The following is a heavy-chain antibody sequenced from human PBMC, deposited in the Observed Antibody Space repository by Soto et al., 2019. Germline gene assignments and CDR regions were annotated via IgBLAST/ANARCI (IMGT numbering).Heavy chain of an antibody. CDR2: ISYDGSNK. D-gene: IGHD4-17*01. V-gene: IGHV3-30*18. CDR3: AKVLTSYGGNSYGMDV. CDR1: GFTFSSYG. Sequence: QVQLVESGGVVVQPGRSLRLSCAASGFTFSSYGMHWVRQAPGKGLEWVAVISYDGSNKYYADSVKGRFTISRDNSKNTLYLQMNSLRAEDTAVYYCAKVLTSYGGNSYGMDVWGQGTTVTVSS. J-gene: IGHJ6*02.